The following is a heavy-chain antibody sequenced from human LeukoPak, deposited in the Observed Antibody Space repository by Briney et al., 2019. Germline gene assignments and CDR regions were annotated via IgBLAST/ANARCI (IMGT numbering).Heavy chain of an antibody. V-gene: IGHV1-69*05. Sequence: ASVKVSCKASGGTFGSYAISWVRQAPGQGLEWTGGIIPIFGTANYAQKFQGRVTITTDESTSTAYMELSSLRSEDTAVYYCARARSDDSSGYYSYFDYWGQGTLVTVSS. CDR2: IIPIFGTA. D-gene: IGHD3-22*01. CDR3: ARARSDDSSGYYSYFDY. J-gene: IGHJ4*02. CDR1: GGTFGSYA.